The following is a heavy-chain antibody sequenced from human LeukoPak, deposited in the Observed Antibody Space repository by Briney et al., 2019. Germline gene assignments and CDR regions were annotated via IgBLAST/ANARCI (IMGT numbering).Heavy chain of an antibody. Sequence: ASVKVSCKASGYTFTSYAMHWVRQVPGQRLEWMGWINAGNGNTKYPQKFQGRVTITRDTSASTAYMELSSLRSEDTAVYSCAAGYSSSWDFYYGMDVWGQGTTVTVSS. CDR3: AAGYSSSWDFYYGMDV. J-gene: IGHJ6*02. D-gene: IGHD6-13*01. CDR1: GYTFTSYA. CDR2: INAGNGNT. V-gene: IGHV1-3*01.